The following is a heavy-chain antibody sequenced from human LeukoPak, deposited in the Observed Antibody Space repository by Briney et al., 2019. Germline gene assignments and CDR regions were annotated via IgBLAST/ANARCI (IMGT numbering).Heavy chain of an antibody. D-gene: IGHD2-15*01. CDR3: ARVLGYCSGGSCYIFDY. Sequence: PSETLSLTCTVSGGSISSYYWSGIRQPPGKGLEWIGYIYYSGSTNYNPSLKSRVTISVDTSKNQFSLKLSSVTAADTAVYYCARVLGYCSGGSCYIFDYWGQGTLVTVSS. J-gene: IGHJ4*02. CDR1: GGSISSYY. CDR2: IYYSGST. V-gene: IGHV4-59*01.